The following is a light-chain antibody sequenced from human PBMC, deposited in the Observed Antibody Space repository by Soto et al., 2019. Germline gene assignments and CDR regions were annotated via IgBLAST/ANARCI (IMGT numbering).Light chain of an antibody. Sequence: IQLTQSPSSLSASVGDRVTITCRASQSISSYLNWYQQKPGKAPKLLIYKASTLEGEVPSKFSGSGSETEFTLTINSLQPDDSATYYCQQYHTYWWTFGQGTKVDIK. CDR2: KAS. CDR3: QQYHTYWWT. CDR1: QSISSY. J-gene: IGKJ1*01. V-gene: IGKV1-5*03.